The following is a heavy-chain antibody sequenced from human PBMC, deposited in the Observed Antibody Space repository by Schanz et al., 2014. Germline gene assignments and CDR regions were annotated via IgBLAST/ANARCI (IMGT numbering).Heavy chain of an antibody. V-gene: IGHV3-30*03. CDR3: AREGERKGMLPYYFDY. D-gene: IGHD3-10*01. CDR1: GFSFSDYG. CDR2: ISYDGGHK. Sequence: QVQLVESGGGVVQPGRSLRLSCAGSGFSFSDYGMHWVRQAPGRGLEWVALISYDGGHKYYADSVKGRFTISRDNAKNSLYLQMNSLRDEDTAVYYCAREGERKGMLPYYFDYWGQGALVTVSS. J-gene: IGHJ4*02.